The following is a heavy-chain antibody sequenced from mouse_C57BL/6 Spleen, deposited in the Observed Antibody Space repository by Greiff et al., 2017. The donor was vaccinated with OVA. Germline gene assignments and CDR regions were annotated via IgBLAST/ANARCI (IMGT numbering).Heavy chain of an antibody. CDR3: ATSPLLYFDG. CDR2: IYPGDGDT. Sequence: QVQLQQSGPELVKPGASVKISCKASGYAFSSSWMNWVKQRPGKGLEWIGRIYPGDGDTNYNGKFKGKATLTADKSSSTAYMQLSSLTSEDSAVFFCATSPLLYFDGWGKGTTLTVSS. J-gene: IGHJ2*01. CDR1: GYAFSSSW. V-gene: IGHV1-82*01. D-gene: IGHD1-1*01.